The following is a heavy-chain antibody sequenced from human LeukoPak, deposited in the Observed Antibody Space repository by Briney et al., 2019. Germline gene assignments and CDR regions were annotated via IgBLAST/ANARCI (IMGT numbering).Heavy chain of an antibody. D-gene: IGHD6-19*01. V-gene: IGHV3-23*01. CDR3: AKDQSSGWYGYSDY. Sequence: GGSLTLSCAASGFTFSSYAMSWVRQAAGRGLEWVSAISGSGGNTYYADSVKGRFTISRDNSKNTLYLQMNSLRAEDTAVYYCAKDQSSGWYGYSDYWGQGTLVTVSS. CDR2: ISGSGGNT. J-gene: IGHJ4*02. CDR1: GFTFSSYA.